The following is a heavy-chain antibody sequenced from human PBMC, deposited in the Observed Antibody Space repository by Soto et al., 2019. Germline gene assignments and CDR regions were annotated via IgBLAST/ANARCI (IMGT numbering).Heavy chain of an antibody. D-gene: IGHD3-10*01. Sequence: GGSLRLSCAASGFTFSSYGMHWVRQAPGKGLEWVAVIWYDGSNKYYADSVKGRFTISRDNSKNTLYLQMNSLRAEDTAVYYCARDLAPYYYGSGTQNWFDPWGQGTLVTVSS. J-gene: IGHJ5*02. CDR1: GFTFSSYG. CDR3: ARDLAPYYYGSGTQNWFDP. V-gene: IGHV3-33*01. CDR2: IWYDGSNK.